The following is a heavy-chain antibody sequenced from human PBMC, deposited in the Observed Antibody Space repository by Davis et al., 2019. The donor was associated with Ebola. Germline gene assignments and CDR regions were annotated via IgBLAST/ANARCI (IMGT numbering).Heavy chain of an antibody. CDR3: ARGRRGAFDP. V-gene: IGHV1-8*03. CDR1: GYTFTSYG. Sequence: ASVKVSCKASGYTFTSYGISWVRQAPGQGLEWMGWMNPNSGNTGYAQKFQGRVTITRNTSISTAYMELSSLRSEDTAVYYCARGRRGAFDPWGQGTLVTVSS. CDR2: MNPNSGNT. J-gene: IGHJ5*02. D-gene: IGHD3-10*01.